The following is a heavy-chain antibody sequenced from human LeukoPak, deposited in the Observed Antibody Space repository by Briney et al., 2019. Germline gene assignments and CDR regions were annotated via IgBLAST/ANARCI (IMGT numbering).Heavy chain of an antibody. CDR1: GFTFSSYS. D-gene: IGHD6-13*01. J-gene: IGHJ4*02. Sequence: GGSLRLSCAASGFTFSSYSVNWVRQAPGKGLEWVSSISSSGNYIEYADSVKGRFTISRDNAKNSLYLQMNSLRAEDTAVYYCARGPRYSFYWGQGTLVSVSS. V-gene: IGHV3-21*01. CDR2: ISSSGNYI. CDR3: ARGPRYSFY.